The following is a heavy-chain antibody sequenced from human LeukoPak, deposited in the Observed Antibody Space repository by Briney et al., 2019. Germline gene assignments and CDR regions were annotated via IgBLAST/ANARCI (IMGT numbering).Heavy chain of an antibody. CDR1: GGSISSYY. J-gene: IGHJ4*02. CDR3: ARLSGDGYMTFDY. V-gene: IGHV4-59*08. Sequence: SETLSLTCTVSGGSISSYYWSWIRQPPGKGLEWIGYIYYSGSTNYNPSPKSRVTISVDTSKNQFSLKLSSVTAADTAVYYCARLSGDGYMTFDYWGQGTLVTVSS. CDR2: IYYSGST. D-gene: IGHD5-24*01.